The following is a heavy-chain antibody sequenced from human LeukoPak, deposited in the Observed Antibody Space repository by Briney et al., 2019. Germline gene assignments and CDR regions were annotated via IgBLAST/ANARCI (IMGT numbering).Heavy chain of an antibody. CDR3: AKAKTTVVTHDDY. D-gene: IGHD4-23*01. CDR1: GFTFNNAW. V-gene: IGHV3-15*01. J-gene: IGHJ4*02. CDR2: IKSQTDGGTR. Sequence: GGSLRLSCAASGFTFNNAWMSWVRQAPGKGLEWVGRIKSQTDGGTRDYAAPVKGRFTISRDDSKNTLYLQMNSLRAEDTAVYYCAKAKTTVVTHDDYWGQGTLVTVSS.